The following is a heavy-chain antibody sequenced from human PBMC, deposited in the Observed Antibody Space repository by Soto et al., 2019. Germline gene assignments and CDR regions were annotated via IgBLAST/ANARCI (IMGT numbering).Heavy chain of an antibody. CDR2: ISSSGGST. CDR1: GFTFSSYA. D-gene: IGHD3-3*01. V-gene: IGHV3-23*01. CDR3: AKRNTARSGNYYNGMDV. J-gene: IGHJ6*02. Sequence: GGSLRLSCAASGFTFSSYAMTWVRQAPGKGLEWVSSISSSGGSTYYADSVKGRFTISRDNSKNTLYLQMNILRAEDTAVYYCAKRNTARSGNYYNGMDVWGQGTTVTVSS.